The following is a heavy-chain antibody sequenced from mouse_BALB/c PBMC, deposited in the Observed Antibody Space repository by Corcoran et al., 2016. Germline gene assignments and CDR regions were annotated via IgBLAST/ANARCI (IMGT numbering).Heavy chain of an antibody. J-gene: IGHJ2*01. CDR1: GYTFTSYV. CDR3: AKQLGPLGY. D-gene: IGHD3-1*01. V-gene: IGHV1S136*01. CDR2: INPYNDGT. Sequence: EVQLQQSGPELVKPGASVKMSCKASGYTFTSYVMHWVKQKPRQGLEWIGYINPYNDGTKYNEKLKGQTTLPSDKSSSTAYMELNSLTTEDSAGYYCAKQLGPLGYWGQGTTLTVSS.